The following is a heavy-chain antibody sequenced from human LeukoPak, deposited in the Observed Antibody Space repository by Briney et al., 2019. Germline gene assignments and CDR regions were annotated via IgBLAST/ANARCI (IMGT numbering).Heavy chain of an antibody. J-gene: IGHJ5*02. CDR1: GGSISSYY. CDR2: IYSSGST. Sequence: SETLSLTCTVSGGSISSYYWSWIRQPAGKGLEWIGRIYSSGSTNYKPSLKSRVTISVDTSKNQFSLKLSSVTAADTAVYYCATQRYDFWSGYSLGWFDPWGQGTLVTVSS. CDR3: ATQRYDFWSGYSLGWFDP. D-gene: IGHD3-3*01. V-gene: IGHV4-4*07.